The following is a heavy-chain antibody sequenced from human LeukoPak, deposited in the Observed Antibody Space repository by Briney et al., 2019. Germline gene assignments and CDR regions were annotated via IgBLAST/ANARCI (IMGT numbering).Heavy chain of an antibody. CDR3: AKDGGAWGRYFDY. V-gene: IGHV3-23*01. Sequence: AGGSLRLSCATSGFTFNSYVMTWVRQAPGKGLEWVSTISGSGDSTYSADSVKGRFTISRDNSNNTLYLQMNSLRPEDTAVYYCAKDGGAWGRYFDYWGQGTLVTVSS. CDR1: GFTFNSYV. J-gene: IGHJ4*02. CDR2: ISGSGDST. D-gene: IGHD3-16*01.